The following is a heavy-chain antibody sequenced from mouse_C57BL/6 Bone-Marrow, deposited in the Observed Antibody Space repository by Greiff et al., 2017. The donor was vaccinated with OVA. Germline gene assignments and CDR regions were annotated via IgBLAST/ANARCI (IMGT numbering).Heavy chain of an antibody. CDR1: GYTFTSYW. Sequence: QVQLQQSGAELVMPGASVKLSCKASGYTFTSYWMHWVKQRPGQGLEWIGEIDPSDSYTNYNQKFKGKSTLTVDKSSSTAYMQLSSLTSEDSAVYYCARSYMVPYYFDYWGQGTTLTVSS. J-gene: IGHJ2*01. D-gene: IGHD1-1*02. CDR2: IDPSDSYT. V-gene: IGHV1-69*01. CDR3: ARSYMVPYYFDY.